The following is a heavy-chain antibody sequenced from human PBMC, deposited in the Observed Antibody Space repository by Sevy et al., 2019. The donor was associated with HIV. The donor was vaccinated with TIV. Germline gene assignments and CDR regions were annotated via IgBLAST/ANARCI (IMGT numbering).Heavy chain of an antibody. CDR3: ARCQPDNYYHDGAVXYXXXXXH. CDR1: GFTFGDYW. D-gene: IGHD3-16*01. J-gene: IGHJ5*02. CDR2: IKQGGNET. Sequence: GGSLRLSCAASGFTFGDYWLTWVRQVPGKGLEWVANIKQGGNETYYADSVKGRFSIPRDNAKNSLYLQMNSLRAEDTAXXYCARCQPDNYYHDGAVXYXXXXXHWGQXALVTVSS. V-gene: IGHV3-7*01.